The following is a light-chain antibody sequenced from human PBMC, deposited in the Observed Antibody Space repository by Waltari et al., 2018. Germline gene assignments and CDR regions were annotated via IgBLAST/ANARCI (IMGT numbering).Light chain of an antibody. CDR3: ETWDSNSWI. CDR1: SGHSTYI. V-gene: IGLV4-60*03. J-gene: IGLJ2*01. Sequence: QPVLTQSSSASASLGSSVTLTCTLSSGHSTYIIGWHQQQPGKAPRFLMKLEGSGSDNMGSGVPARFAGSSSGADRYLTISNLQSEDEADYYCETWDSNSWIFGGGTKLTVL. CDR2: LEGSGSD.